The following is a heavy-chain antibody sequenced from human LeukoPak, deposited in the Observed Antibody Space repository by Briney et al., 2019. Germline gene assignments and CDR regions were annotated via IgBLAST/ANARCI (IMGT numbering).Heavy chain of an antibody. D-gene: IGHD5-18*01. CDR3: ARGASGYSFGTRFDS. V-gene: IGHV1-69*05. J-gene: IGHJ4*02. CDR1: GGTFSSYA. Sequence: ASVKVSCRASGGTFSSYAISWVRQAPGQGLEWVGGIIPIFGAANYAQKFQGRVTITTDDFTSTTYMELSSLTSEDTAVYYCARGASGYSFGTRFDSWGQGTLVSVSS. CDR2: IIPIFGAA.